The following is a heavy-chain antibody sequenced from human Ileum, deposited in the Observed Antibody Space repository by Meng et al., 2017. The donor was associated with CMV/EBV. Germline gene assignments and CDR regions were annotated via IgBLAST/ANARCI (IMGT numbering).Heavy chain of an antibody. CDR3: ARASRGSSSPSCYGMDV. V-gene: IGHV4-38-2*02. CDR1: GYSTTSGYY. CDR2: IYHRGSS. Sequence: SETLSPTCIVSGYSTTSGYYWGGIRQPPGKGLEWIGSIYHRGSSNHNPSLKNRVTISVDTSKNQFSLNLSSVTAADTAVYHCARASRGSSSPSCYGMDVWGQGTTVTVSS. J-gene: IGHJ6*02. D-gene: IGHD2-2*01.